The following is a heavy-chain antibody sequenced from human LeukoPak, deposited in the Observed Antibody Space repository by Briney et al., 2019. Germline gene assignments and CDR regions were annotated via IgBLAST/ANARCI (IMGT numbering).Heavy chain of an antibody. CDR3: GRGRRLKPRIDY. J-gene: IGHJ4*02. CDR1: GFTFSSYG. V-gene: IGHV3-33*01. CDR2: IWYDGSNK. D-gene: IGHD5-24*01. Sequence: GGSLRLSCAASGFTFSSYGMHWVRQAPGKGLEWVAVIWYDGSNKYYADSVKGRFTISRDNSKNTLYLQMNSLRAEDTAVYYCGRGRRLKPRIDYWGQGTLVTVSS.